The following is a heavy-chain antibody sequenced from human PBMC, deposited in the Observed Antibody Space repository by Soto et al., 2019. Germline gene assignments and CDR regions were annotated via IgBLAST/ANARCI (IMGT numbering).Heavy chain of an antibody. Sequence: SETLSLTCTVSGGSISSYYWSWIRQPPGKGLEWIGYIYYSGSTNYNPSLKSRVTISVDTSKNQFSLKLSSVTAADTAVYYCARSDYGDNYYYYYMDVWGKGTTVTAP. D-gene: IGHD4-17*01. CDR2: IYYSGST. CDR1: GGSISSYY. J-gene: IGHJ6*03. V-gene: IGHV4-59*01. CDR3: ARSDYGDNYYYYYMDV.